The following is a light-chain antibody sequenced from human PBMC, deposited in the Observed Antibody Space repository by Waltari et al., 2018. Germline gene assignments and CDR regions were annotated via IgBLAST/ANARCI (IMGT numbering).Light chain of an antibody. Sequence: QSVLTQPPSVSGTPGQRVSISCSGSSSNIGSKSVNWYQQVQGTAPKLLIYSNNQRPSGVPDRFSGSKSGTSASLAISGLQSEDEADYYCATWDDSLNGLFGGGTKLTVL. CDR3: ATWDDSLNGL. CDR2: SNN. CDR1: SSNIGSKS. V-gene: IGLV1-44*01. J-gene: IGLJ2*01.